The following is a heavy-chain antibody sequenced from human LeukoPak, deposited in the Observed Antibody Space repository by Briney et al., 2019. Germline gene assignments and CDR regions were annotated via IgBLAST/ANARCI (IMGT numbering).Heavy chain of an antibody. CDR2: IYHSRGT. J-gene: IGHJ4*02. CDR1: GVSISSSNW. D-gene: IGHD6-13*01. Sequence: SETLSLTCAVSGVSISSSNWWSWVRQPPGKGLGWIGEIYHSRGTNYNPSLKSRVTISVDKSKNQFSLQLSSVTAADTAVYYCAKDRIAATGNYFDYWGQGTLVTVSS. V-gene: IGHV4-4*02. CDR3: AKDRIAATGNYFDY.